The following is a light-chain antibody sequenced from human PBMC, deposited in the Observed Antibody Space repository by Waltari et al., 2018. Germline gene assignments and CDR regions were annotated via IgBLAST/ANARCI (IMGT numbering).Light chain of an antibody. V-gene: IGLV3-1*01. CDR1: KLGDKY. CDR2: QDV. Sequence: SYELTQPPSVSVSPGQTASITCSGYKLGDKYVSWYQQRPGQSPPLVIYQDVKRPSGIPERFSGYNSGNTATLTISGTQTMDEADYYCQAWDRIIEIFGGGTKLTVL. CDR3: QAWDRIIEI. J-gene: IGLJ2*01.